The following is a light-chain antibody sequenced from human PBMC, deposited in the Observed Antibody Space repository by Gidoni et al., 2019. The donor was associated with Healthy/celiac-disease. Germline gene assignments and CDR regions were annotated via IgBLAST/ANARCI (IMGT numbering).Light chain of an antibody. Sequence: VLSQSPATLSLSPGERATLSCRASQSVSSYLAWHQQKPGQAPRLLIYDASNKATGIPARFSGSGSRTDFTLTISSLEPEDFAVYYCQQRSSWYTFGQGTKLEIK. V-gene: IGKV3-11*01. CDR2: DAS. J-gene: IGKJ2*01. CDR3: QQRSSWYT. CDR1: QSVSSY.